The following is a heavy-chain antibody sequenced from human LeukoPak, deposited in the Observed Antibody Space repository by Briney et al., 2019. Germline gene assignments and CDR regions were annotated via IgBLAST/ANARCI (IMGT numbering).Heavy chain of an antibody. J-gene: IGHJ4*02. CDR2: ISSSRSYI. D-gene: IGHD3-22*01. CDR1: GFTFSSYS. CDR3: ARAYYYDSSGYYPFDY. V-gene: IGHV3-21*01. Sequence: GGSLRLSRAGSGFTFSSYSMNWVRQAPGKGLEWVSSISSSRSYIYYADSVKGRFTISIANAKNSLYLQLNSLRAEDMAVYYYARAYYYDSSGYYPFDYWGQETLVTVSS.